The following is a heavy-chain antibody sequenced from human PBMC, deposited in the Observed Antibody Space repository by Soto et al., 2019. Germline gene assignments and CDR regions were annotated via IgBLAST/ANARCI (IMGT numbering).Heavy chain of an antibody. CDR3: AKGGFWVHYGMDV. J-gene: IGHJ6*02. Sequence: EVQLVESGGALAQPGVSVRLSCAASGSTFSAFCMNWVRQAPGKGLALLSAISRSGEITYYADSVKGRFTISRDNSKNTLYLEMNSLTGDDKAVYYCAKGGFWVHYGMDVWGQGTTVLVSS. D-gene: IGHD2-15*01. V-gene: IGHV3-23*04. CDR2: ISRSGEIT. CDR1: GSTFSAFC.